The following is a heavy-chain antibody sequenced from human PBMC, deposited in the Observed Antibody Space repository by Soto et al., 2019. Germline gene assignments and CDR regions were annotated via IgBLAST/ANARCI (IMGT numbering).Heavy chain of an antibody. CDR2: IYPGDSDT. D-gene: IGHD3-22*01. Sequence: GESLKISCKGSGYSFTSYWIGWVRQMPGKGLEWMGIIYPGDSDTRYSPSFQGQVTISADKSISTAYLQWSSLKASDTAMYYCARSGYYNYHYYGMDVWGQGTTVTVSS. CDR1: GYSFTSYW. V-gene: IGHV5-51*01. CDR3: ARSGYYNYHYYGMDV. J-gene: IGHJ6*02.